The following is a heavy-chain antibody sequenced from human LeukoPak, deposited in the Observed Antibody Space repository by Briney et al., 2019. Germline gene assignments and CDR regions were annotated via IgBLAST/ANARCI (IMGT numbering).Heavy chain of an antibody. V-gene: IGHV4-39*01. Sequence: SETLSLTCLVSGDSVNRHPYYWGWVRQPPGKGLEWIGSIFYTGDTYYNPSLKSRVTIFLDASKNQFSLELTSMTAADTALYFCAGPHAAARFDYWGQGALVTVSS. CDR1: GDSVNRHPYY. CDR3: AGPHAAARFDY. D-gene: IGHD6-6*01. CDR2: IFYTGDT. J-gene: IGHJ4*02.